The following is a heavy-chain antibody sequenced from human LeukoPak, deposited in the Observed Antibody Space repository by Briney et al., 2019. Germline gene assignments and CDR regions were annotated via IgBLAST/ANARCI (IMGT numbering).Heavy chain of an antibody. J-gene: IGHJ4*02. CDR2: IDNSGIT. V-gene: IGHV4-59*11. Sequence: SETLSLTCTVSGDSINSHYWSWIRQPPGKGLEWIGYIDNSGITNYDPSLMSRAAISVGTSKNEVSLKLTSVTAADTAVYYCARRRGGYGSGELDYWGQGTLVTVSS. D-gene: IGHD3-10*01. CDR1: GDSINSHY. CDR3: ARRRGGYGSGELDY.